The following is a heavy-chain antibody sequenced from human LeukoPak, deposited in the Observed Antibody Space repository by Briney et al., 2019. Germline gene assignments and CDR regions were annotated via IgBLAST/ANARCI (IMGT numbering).Heavy chain of an antibody. CDR3: AAGQYYYDSSGYSSGDY. Sequence: SVKVSCKASGFTFTSSAMQWVRQARGQRLEWIGWIVVGSGNTNYAQKFQERVTIPRDMSTSTAYMELSSLRSEDTAVYYCAAGQYYYDSSGYSSGDYWGQGTLVTVSS. J-gene: IGHJ4*02. D-gene: IGHD3-22*01. V-gene: IGHV1-58*02. CDR2: IVVGSGNT. CDR1: GFTFTSSA.